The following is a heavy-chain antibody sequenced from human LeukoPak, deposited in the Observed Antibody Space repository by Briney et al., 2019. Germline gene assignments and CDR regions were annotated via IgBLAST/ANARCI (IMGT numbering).Heavy chain of an antibody. J-gene: IGHJ3*02. V-gene: IGHV4-30-4*02. D-gene: IGHD3-16*02. Sequence: SSETLSLTCTVSGGSISSGDYYWSWIRQPPGKGLEWIGYIYYSGSTYYNPSLKSRVTISVDTSKNQFSLKLSSVTAADTAVYYCARDRYREPGAFDIWGQGTMVTVSS. CDR1: GGSISSGDYY. CDR3: ARDRYREPGAFDI. CDR2: IYYSGST.